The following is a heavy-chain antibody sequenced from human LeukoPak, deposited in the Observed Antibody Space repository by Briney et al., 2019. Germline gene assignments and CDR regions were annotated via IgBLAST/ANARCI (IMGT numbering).Heavy chain of an antibody. CDR1: GYTFTSYG. CDR2: ISAYNGNT. CDR3: ASAPYSSSWYPSRYYYYYMDV. Sequence: GASVKVSCKASGYTFTSYGISWVRQAPGRGLEWMGWISAYNGNTNYAQKFQGRVTITADESTSTAYMELSSLRSEDTAVYYCASAPYSSSWYPSRYYYYYMDVWGKGTTVTISS. J-gene: IGHJ6*03. D-gene: IGHD6-13*01. V-gene: IGHV1-18*01.